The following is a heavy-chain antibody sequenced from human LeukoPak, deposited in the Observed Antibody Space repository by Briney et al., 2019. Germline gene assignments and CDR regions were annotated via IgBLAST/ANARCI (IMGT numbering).Heavy chain of an antibody. CDR1: GFTFSSYA. Sequence: GGSLRLSCAASGFTFSSYAMSWVRQAPGKGLEWVSAISGSGGSTYYADSVKGRFTISRDNSKNTLYLQMNSLRAEDTAVYYCAKDYYRGGEMATFDYWGQGTLVTVSS. D-gene: IGHD5-24*01. V-gene: IGHV3-23*01. CDR2: ISGSGGST. J-gene: IGHJ4*02. CDR3: AKDYYRGGEMATFDY.